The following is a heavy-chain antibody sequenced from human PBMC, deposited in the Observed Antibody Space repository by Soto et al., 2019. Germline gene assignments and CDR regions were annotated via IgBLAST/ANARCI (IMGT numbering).Heavy chain of an antibody. V-gene: IGHV6-1*01. CDR1: GDSVSSNSAA. Sequence: SQTLSLTCAISGDSVSSNSAAWNWIIHSPSRGLEWLGRAYYRSKWYNDYAVSVKSRITIKPDTSKNQFSLQLNSVTPEDTAVYYCARGLWSGYYSNWFDPWGQGTLVTVSS. J-gene: IGHJ5*02. CDR2: AYYRSKWYN. CDR3: ARGLWSGYYSNWFDP. D-gene: IGHD3-3*01.